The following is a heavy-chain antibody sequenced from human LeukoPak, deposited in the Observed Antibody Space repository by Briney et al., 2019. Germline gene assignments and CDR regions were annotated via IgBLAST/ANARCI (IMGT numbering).Heavy chain of an antibody. V-gene: IGHV1-69*04. Sequence: ASVKVSCKASGGTFSSYAISWVRQAPGQGLGWMGRIIPIFGIANYAQKFQGRVTITADKSTSTAYMELSSLRSEDTAVYYCAGSHYYDSSGLSYWGQGTLVTVSS. D-gene: IGHD3-22*01. J-gene: IGHJ4*02. CDR3: AGSHYYDSSGLSY. CDR1: GGTFSSYA. CDR2: IIPIFGIA.